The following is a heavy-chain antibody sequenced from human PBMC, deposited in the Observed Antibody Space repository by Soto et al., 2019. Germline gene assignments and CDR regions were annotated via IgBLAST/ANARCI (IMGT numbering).Heavy chain of an antibody. D-gene: IGHD4-4*01. CDR2: INPSGGST. J-gene: IGHJ4*02. CDR1: GYTFSTYY. CDR3: ARYDYNGYYFDY. Sequence: QVQLVQSGAEVKKPGASVKVSCKASGYTFSTYYMHWVRQAPGQGYEWMGIINPSGGSTTYAQKFKGRVNMTRDTSTTTVYMELSSLRSEDTAVYYCARYDYNGYYFDYWGQGTLVTVSS. V-gene: IGHV1-46*01.